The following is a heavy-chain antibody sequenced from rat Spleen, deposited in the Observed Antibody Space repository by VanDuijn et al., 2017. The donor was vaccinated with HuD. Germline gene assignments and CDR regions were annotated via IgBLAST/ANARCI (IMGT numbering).Heavy chain of an antibody. Sequence: VQLVESDGGLVQPGRSMKLSCVVSGFTFSNYYMAWVRQPPGKGLEWMGRMRFNGDTAYNSALKSRLTISRDTSKNQVFLKMNSLQTDDTGTYYCTRGGSAEGVWDWFAYWGQGTLVTVSS. D-gene: IGHD1-11*01. J-gene: IGHJ3*01. CDR2: MRFNGDT. V-gene: IGHV2-63*01. CDR1: GFTFSNYY. CDR3: TRGGSAEGVWDWFAY.